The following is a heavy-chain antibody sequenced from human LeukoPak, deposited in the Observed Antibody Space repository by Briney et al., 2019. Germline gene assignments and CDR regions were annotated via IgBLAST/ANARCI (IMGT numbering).Heavy chain of an antibody. CDR1: GYSFTGYY. Sequence: ASVKVSCTASGYSFTGYYMHWVRQAPGQGLEWMRCINPNSGGTNYAQKFQGRVTMTRDTSISTAYMELSRLRSDDTGVYYCARGDTGMAYWYFDLWGRGTLVTVSS. D-gene: IGHD5-18*01. CDR3: ARGDTGMAYWYFDL. V-gene: IGHV1-2*02. J-gene: IGHJ2*01. CDR2: INPNSGGT.